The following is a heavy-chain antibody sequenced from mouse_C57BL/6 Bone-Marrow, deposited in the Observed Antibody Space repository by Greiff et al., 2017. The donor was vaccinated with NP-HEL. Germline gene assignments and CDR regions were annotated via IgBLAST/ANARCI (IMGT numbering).Heavy chain of an antibody. CDR3: TEGDY. CDR1: GYTFTDYE. J-gene: IGHJ4*01. CDR2: IDPDTGGT. Sequence: QVQLKQSGAELVRPGASVTLSCKASGYTFTDYEMHWVKQTPVHGLEWIGSIDPDTGGTDYNQKFKGKAILTADKSSSTAYMERRSLTSEDSAVYYCTEGDYWGQGTSVTVSS. V-gene: IGHV1-15*01.